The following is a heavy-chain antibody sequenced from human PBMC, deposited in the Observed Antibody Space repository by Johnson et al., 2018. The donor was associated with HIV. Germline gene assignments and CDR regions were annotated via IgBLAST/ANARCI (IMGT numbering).Heavy chain of an antibody. D-gene: IGHD1-14*01. J-gene: IGHJ3*02. Sequence: VHLVESGGGVVQPGRSLRLYCAASGFTFSSYAMHWVRQAPGKGLEWAAFIRYDGSNKYYADSVQGRFTISRDNSKNTLYLHMNSLRAEDTAVYYCARDQSNGRNRGAFDIWGQGTVVTISS. CDR3: ARDQSNGRNRGAFDI. CDR2: IRYDGSNK. V-gene: IGHV3-33*08. CDR1: GFTFSSYA.